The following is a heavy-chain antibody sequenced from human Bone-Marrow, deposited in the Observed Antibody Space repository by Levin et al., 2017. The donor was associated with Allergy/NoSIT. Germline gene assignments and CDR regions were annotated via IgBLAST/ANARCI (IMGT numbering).Heavy chain of an antibody. V-gene: IGHV3-30*18. CDR1: GFTFSSYG. Sequence: AGGSLRLSCAASGFTFSSYGMHWVRQAPGKGLEWVAVISYDGSNKYYADSVKGRFTISRDNSKNTLYLQMNSLRAEDTAVYYCAKGRKTFGYSSSWYQKSDWFDPWGQGTLVTVSS. D-gene: IGHD6-13*01. CDR2: ISYDGSNK. J-gene: IGHJ5*02. CDR3: AKGRKTFGYSSSWYQKSDWFDP.